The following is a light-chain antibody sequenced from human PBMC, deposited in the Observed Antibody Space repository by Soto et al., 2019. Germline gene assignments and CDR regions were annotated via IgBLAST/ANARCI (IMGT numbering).Light chain of an antibody. CDR1: SSDVGGYNS. Sequence: QSALTQPASVSGSPGQSITISCTGTSSDVGGYNSVSWYQQHPGKAPKLMIYEVSNRPSGVSIRFSGSKSGNTASLTISGLQAEDEADYYCSSYTTSTTLMFGGGTQLTVL. V-gene: IGLV2-14*01. CDR2: EVS. CDR3: SSYTTSTTLM. J-gene: IGLJ3*02.